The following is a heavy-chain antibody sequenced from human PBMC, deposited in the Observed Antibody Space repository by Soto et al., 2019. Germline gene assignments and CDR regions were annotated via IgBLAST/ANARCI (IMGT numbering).Heavy chain of an antibody. CDR2: ISWNSGSI. V-gene: IGHV3-9*01. CDR1: GFTFDDYA. J-gene: IGHJ4*02. D-gene: IGHD3-10*01. Sequence: HPGGALRLSCAASGFTFDDYAMHWVRQAPGKGLEWVSGISWNSGSIGYADSVKGRFTISRDNAKNSLYLQMNSLRAEDTALYYCAKDFYGSGSYTYYFDYWGQGTLVTVSS. CDR3: AKDFYGSGSYTYYFDY.